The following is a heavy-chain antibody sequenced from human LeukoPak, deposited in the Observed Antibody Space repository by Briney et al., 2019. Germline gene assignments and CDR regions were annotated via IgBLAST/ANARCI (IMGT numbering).Heavy chain of an antibody. V-gene: IGHV4-59*01. D-gene: IGHD1-1*01. J-gene: IGHJ4*02. Sequence: SETLSLTCTVSGGSITGYCWSWVRQPPGKGLEWIGYIYSSGSTNYNPSLKSRVTISVDTSKNQFSLKLNSVTAADTAVYYCTRGATGPEYWGQGTLVTVSS. CDR2: IYSSGST. CDR1: GGSITGYC. CDR3: TRGATGPEY.